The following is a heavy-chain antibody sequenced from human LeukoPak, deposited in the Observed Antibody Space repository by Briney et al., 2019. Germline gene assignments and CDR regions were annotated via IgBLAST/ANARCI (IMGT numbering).Heavy chain of an antibody. CDR1: GFTFSTYA. D-gene: IGHD3-9*01. Sequence: GGSLRLSCAASGFTFSTYAMSGVRQAPGKGLEGVSVISADGGGTYYADSVKGRFTISRDNSKTTLYLQMNSLRAEDTAIYPCASPDTPRAVSHSGDWYYFDYWGQGTLVTVSS. CDR3: ASPDTPRAVSHSGDWYYFDY. J-gene: IGHJ4*02. CDR2: ISADGGGT. V-gene: IGHV3-23*01.